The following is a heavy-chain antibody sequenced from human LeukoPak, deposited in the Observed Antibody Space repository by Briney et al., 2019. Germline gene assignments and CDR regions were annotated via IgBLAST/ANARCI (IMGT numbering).Heavy chain of an antibody. CDR3: ARRYCSSTSCYHPSGAFDI. CDR1: GGTFSSYA. Sequence: SVKVSCKASGGTFSSYAISWVRQAPGQGLEWMGRIIPILGIANYAQKFQGRVTITADKSASTAYMELSSLRSEDTAVYYCARRYCSSTSCYHPSGAFDIWGQGTMVTVSS. D-gene: IGHD2-2*01. J-gene: IGHJ3*02. V-gene: IGHV1-69*04. CDR2: IIPILGIA.